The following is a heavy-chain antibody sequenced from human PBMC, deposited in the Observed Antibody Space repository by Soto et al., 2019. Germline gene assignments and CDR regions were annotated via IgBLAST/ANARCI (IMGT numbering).Heavy chain of an antibody. Sequence: PSETLSLTCTVSGGSISSGDYYWSWIRRPPGKGLEWIGYIYYSGSTYYNPSLKSRVTISVDTSKNQFSLKLSSVTAADTAVYYCASRYCSSTSCYPDWFDPWGQGTLVTV. CDR3: ASRYCSSTSCYPDWFDP. V-gene: IGHV4-30-4*01. CDR2: IYYSGST. CDR1: GGSISSGDYY. J-gene: IGHJ5*02. D-gene: IGHD2-2*01.